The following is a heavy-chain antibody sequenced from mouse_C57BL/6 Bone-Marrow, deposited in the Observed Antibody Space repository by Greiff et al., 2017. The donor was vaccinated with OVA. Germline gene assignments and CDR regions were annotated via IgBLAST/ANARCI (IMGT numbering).Heavy chain of an antibody. V-gene: IGHV1-18*01. J-gene: IGHJ3*01. CDR1: GYTFTDYN. CDR3: ARPPYGSSQGFAY. D-gene: IGHD1-1*01. Sequence: VQLQQSGPELVKPGASVKIPCKASGYTFTDYNMDWVKQSHGQSLEWIGDINPNNGGTIYNQKFKGKATLTVDKSSSTAYMELRSLTSEDTAVYYCARPPYGSSQGFAYWGQGTLVTVSA. CDR2: INPNNGGT.